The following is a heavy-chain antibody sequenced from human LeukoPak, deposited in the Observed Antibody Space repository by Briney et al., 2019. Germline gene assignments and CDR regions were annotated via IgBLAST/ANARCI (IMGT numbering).Heavy chain of an antibody. J-gene: IGHJ4*02. Sequence: ASVKISCKVSGYTFTDDYIHWVQQAPGKGLEWMGLVDPEDGETMYAEELQGRVTITADTSTATAYMELSGLRPEDTAVYYCATASRSTGWFGAPFEYWGQGPLVTVSS. V-gene: IGHV1-69-2*01. CDR1: GYTFTDDY. CDR2: VDPEDGET. CDR3: ATASRSTGWFGAPFEY. D-gene: IGHD6-19*01.